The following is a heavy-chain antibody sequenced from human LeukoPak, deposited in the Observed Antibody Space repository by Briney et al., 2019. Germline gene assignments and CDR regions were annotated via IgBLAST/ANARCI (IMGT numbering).Heavy chain of an antibody. J-gene: IGHJ4*02. Sequence: SETLSLTCTVSGGSISSGGYYWSWIRQHPGKGLEWIGYIYYSGSTNYNPSLKSRVTISVDTSKNQFSLKLSSVTAADTAVYYCARHKANTAMAPFDYWGQGTLVTVSS. CDR1: GGSISSGGYY. CDR2: IYYSGST. V-gene: IGHV4-61*08. CDR3: ARHKANTAMAPFDY. D-gene: IGHD5-18*01.